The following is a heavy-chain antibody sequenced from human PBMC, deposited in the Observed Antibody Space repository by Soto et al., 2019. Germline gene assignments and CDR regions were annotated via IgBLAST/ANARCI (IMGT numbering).Heavy chain of an antibody. D-gene: IGHD3-10*01. CDR1: GGTFSSYA. CDR3: ASVTYGSGREGVFYGMDV. J-gene: IGHJ6*02. V-gene: IGHV1-69*01. CDR2: IIPIFGTA. Sequence: QVQLVQSGAEVKKPGSSVKVSCKASGGTFSSYAISCVRQAPGQGLEWMGGIIPIFGTANYAQKFQGRVTITVDESISPAYMERSSLRSEDTAVYYCASVTYGSGREGVFYGMDVWGQGTTVTVSS.